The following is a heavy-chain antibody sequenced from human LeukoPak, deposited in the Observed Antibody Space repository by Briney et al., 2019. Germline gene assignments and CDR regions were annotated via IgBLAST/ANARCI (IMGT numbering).Heavy chain of an antibody. CDR1: GGSISSSSYY. V-gene: IGHV4-39*01. CDR3: ARFYNSWHAFHI. D-gene: IGHD6-6*01. Sequence: SETLSLTCTVSGGSISSSSYYWVWIRQSPGKGLEWIGSMSYSGSTYYNPSLKSRVTISVDASKNQFSLTLSPVTATDTAVYYCARFYNSWHAFHIWGQGTMVTVSS. CDR2: MSYSGST. J-gene: IGHJ3*02.